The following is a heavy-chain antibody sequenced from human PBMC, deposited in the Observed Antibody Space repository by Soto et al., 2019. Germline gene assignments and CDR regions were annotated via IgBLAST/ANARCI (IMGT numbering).Heavy chain of an antibody. CDR2: INHSGST. D-gene: IGHD3-10*01. Sequence: QVQLQQWGAGLLKPSETLSLTCAVYGGSFSGYYWNWIRQPPGKGLEWIGEINHSGSTNYNPSLXSXAXTXVATSKNQFSLKLSSVTAAATAVYYRARGYGRNFDYWGQGTLVTVSS. J-gene: IGHJ4*02. V-gene: IGHV4-34*01. CDR3: ARGYGRNFDY. CDR1: GGSFSGYY.